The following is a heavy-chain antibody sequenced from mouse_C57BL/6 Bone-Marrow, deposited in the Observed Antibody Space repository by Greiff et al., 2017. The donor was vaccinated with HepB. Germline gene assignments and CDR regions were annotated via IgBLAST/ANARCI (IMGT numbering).Heavy chain of an antibody. CDR3: ARQGYYGSSQAWFAY. Sequence: EVQLVESGGGLVQPGGSLKLSCAASGFTFSDYYMYWVRQTPEKRLEWVAYISNGGGSTYYPDTVKGRFTISRDNAKNTLYLQMSRLKSEDTAMYYCARQGYYGSSQAWFAYWGQGTLVTVSA. J-gene: IGHJ3*01. V-gene: IGHV5-12*01. CDR1: GFTFSDYY. CDR2: ISNGGGST. D-gene: IGHD1-1*01.